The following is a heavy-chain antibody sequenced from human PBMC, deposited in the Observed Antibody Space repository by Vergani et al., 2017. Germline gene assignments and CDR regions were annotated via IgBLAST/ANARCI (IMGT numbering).Heavy chain of an antibody. Sequence: QLQLQESGPGLVKPSETLSLTCTVSGGSISSSSYYWGWIRQPPGKGLELIGSIYYSGSTYYNPSLKSLVTISVDTSKNQFSLKLSSVTAADTAVYYCASYGDLDYWGQGTLVTVSS. CDR2: IYYSGST. D-gene: IGHD4-17*01. V-gene: IGHV4-39*01. J-gene: IGHJ4*02. CDR1: GGSISSSSYY. CDR3: ASYGDLDY.